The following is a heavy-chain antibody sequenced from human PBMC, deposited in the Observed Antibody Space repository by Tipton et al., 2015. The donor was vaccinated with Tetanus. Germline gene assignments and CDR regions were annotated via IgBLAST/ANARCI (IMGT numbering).Heavy chain of an antibody. D-gene: IGHD3-9*01. Sequence: TLSLTCTVSGVSISSYYWSWIRQSPGKGLEWIGYIFYAGSTNSNPSLKSRVTISVDKAKNQFSLKLTSVTAADTAVYYCARATEHDIMTGYDNWRPGTQVTVSS. J-gene: IGHJ4*02. CDR1: GVSISSYY. V-gene: IGHV4-59*01. CDR3: ARATEHDIMTGYDN. CDR2: IFYAGST.